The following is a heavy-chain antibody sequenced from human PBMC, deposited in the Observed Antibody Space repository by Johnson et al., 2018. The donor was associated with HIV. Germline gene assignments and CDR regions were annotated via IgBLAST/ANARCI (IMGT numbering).Heavy chain of an antibody. J-gene: IGHJ3*02. V-gene: IGHV3-7*01. CDR2: IKQDGSEK. CDR1: GFTFSSYW. CDR3: ARDRGQKPCGGGAFDI. Sequence: VHLVESGGGLVQPGGSLRLSCAASGFTFSSYWMSWVRQAPGKGLEWVANIKQDGSEKYYVDSVKGRFTISRDNAKNSLYLQMNSLRAEDTAVYYCARDRGQKPCGGGAFDIWGQGTMVTVSS. D-gene: IGHD1-14*01.